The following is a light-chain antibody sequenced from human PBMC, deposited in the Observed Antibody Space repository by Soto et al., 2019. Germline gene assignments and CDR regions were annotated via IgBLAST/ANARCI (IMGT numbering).Light chain of an antibody. CDR1: KLGDKY. Sequence: SYELTQPPSVSVSPGQTASITCSGDKLGDKYACWYQQKPGQSPVLVIYQDSKRPSGIPERFSGSNSGNTATLTISGTHAMDEADYYCQAWDSSTAFVVFGGGTKLTVL. V-gene: IGLV3-1*01. J-gene: IGLJ2*01. CDR3: QAWDSSTAFVV. CDR2: QDS.